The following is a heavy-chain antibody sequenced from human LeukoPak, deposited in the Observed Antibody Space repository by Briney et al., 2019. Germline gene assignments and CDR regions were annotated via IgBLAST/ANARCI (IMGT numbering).Heavy chain of an antibody. J-gene: IGHJ4*02. CDR1: GFTFSSYS. D-gene: IGHD2-15*01. Sequence: GGSLRLSCAASGFTFSSYSMNWVRQAPGKGLEGVSSISSSSSYIYSADSVKGRFTISRDNAKNTLYLQMNSLRAEDTAVYYCAKDRPRWVAGLGDYWGQGTLVTVSS. V-gene: IGHV3-21*04. CDR3: AKDRPRWVAGLGDY. CDR2: ISSSSSYI.